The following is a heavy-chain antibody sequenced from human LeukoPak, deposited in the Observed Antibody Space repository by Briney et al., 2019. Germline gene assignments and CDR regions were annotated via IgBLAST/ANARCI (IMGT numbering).Heavy chain of an antibody. CDR3: AREQQLVLLYY. D-gene: IGHD6-13*01. CDR2: TYTSGST. CDR1: GGSISSGSYY. V-gene: IGHV4-61*02. J-gene: IGHJ4*02. Sequence: SQTLSLTCTVSGGSISSGSYYWSWIRQPAGKGLEWIGRTYTSGSTNYNPSLKSRVTISVDTSKNQFSLKLSSVTAADTAVYYCAREQQLVLLYYWGQGTLVTVSS.